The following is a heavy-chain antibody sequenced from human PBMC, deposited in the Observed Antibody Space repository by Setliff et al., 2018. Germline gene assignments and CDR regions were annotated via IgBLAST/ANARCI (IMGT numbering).Heavy chain of an antibody. CDR1: GGSINSGVYY. CDR3: ARTGTYRYFDS. J-gene: IGHJ4*02. CDR2: IHYRGTT. Sequence: SETLSLTCTVSGGSINSGVYYWGWIRQPPGKGLEWIGRIHYRGTTYSNVSLASRLTISVDTSKNQFSLKLTSVTAADTAVYYCARTGTYRYFDSWGQGTQVTVSS. D-gene: IGHD1-1*01. V-gene: IGHV4-39*01.